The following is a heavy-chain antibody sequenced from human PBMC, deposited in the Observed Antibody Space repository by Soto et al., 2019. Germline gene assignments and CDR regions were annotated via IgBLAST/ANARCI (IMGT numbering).Heavy chain of an antibody. V-gene: IGHV3-23*01. Sequence: LRLSCQASGCTFKRSAGSWVRQAPGKGLEWVAAISGSGGSTCYADSVKGRFTISRDNSKNTLYLQMNSLRAEDTAVYYCAKALYYDILTGYYKTLYYGMDVWGQGTTVTVSS. J-gene: IGHJ6*02. D-gene: IGHD3-9*01. CDR3: AKALYYDILTGYYKTLYYGMDV. CDR1: GCTFKRSA. CDR2: ISGSGGST.